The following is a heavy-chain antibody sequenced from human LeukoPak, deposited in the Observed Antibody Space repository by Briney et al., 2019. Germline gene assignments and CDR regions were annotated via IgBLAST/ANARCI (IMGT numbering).Heavy chain of an antibody. Sequence: GGSLRLSCVASGFPFSSYWMTWVRQAPGKGLEWVVNIKQDGSKKSYVDSVKGRFTISRDNAKNSLYLQMNSLRAEDTAIYYCTRVGYIDEGIDYWGQGTLVTVSS. V-gene: IGHV3-7*04. CDR2: IKQDGSKK. J-gene: IGHJ4*02. D-gene: IGHD5-24*01. CDR1: GFPFSSYW. CDR3: TRVGYIDEGIDY.